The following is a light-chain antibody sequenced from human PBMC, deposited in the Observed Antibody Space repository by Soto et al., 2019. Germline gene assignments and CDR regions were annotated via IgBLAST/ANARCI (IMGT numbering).Light chain of an antibody. J-gene: IGLJ1*01. CDR2: EVN. V-gene: IGLV2-14*01. CDR1: SSDIGAYDY. CDR3: FSFTTTSTHV. Sequence: QSALTQPASLSGSPGQSITISCTGTSSDIGAYDYVSWFQQHPGKAPKLMISEVNNRPSGVSNRFSGSKSGNTAYLTISGLQVEAEAAYFCFSFTTTSTHVFRTGTTVTVL.